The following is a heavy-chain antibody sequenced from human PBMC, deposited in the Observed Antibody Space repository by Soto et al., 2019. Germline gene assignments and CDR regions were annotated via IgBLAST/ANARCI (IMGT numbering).Heavy chain of an antibody. Sequence: GGSLRLSCAASGFTFSSYAMSWVRQAPGKGLEWVSAISGSGGSTYYADSVKGRFTISRDNSKNTLYLQMNSLRAEDTAVYYCAKDLVDKWSFRLEFDNLGQFYFWGQGSSVPVSS. D-gene: IGHD2-8*01. V-gene: IGHV3-23*01. CDR3: AKDLVDKWSFRLEFDNLGQFYF. CDR1: GFTFSSYA. CDR2: ISGSGGST. J-gene: IGHJ4*02.